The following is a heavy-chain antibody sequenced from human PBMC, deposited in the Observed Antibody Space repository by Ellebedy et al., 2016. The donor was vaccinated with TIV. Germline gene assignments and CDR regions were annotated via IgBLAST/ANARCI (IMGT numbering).Heavy chain of an antibody. CDR3: ARGYCSSTSCYFYYYYYMDV. V-gene: IGHV3-21*01. CDR2: ISSSSSYI. J-gene: IGHJ6*03. D-gene: IGHD2-2*01. CDR1: GVTFSSYS. Sequence: GGSLRLXCAASGVTFSSYSMNWVRQAPGKGLEWVSSISSSSSYIYYADSVKGRFTISRDNAKNSLYLQMNSLRAEDTAVYYCARGYCSSTSCYFYYYYYMDVWGKGTTVTVSS.